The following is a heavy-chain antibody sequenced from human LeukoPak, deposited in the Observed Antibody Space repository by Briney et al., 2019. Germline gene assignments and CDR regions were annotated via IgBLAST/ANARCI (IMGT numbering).Heavy chain of an antibody. CDR3: ATRAATGAGGKYYFDY. CDR2: ISSTSTFT. Sequence: PGGSLRLSCAASGLTFSDYYMTWIRQAPGKGLEWVSYISSTSTFTNYGDSVKGRFTISRDNAKNSVYLQMNSLRAEDTALYYCATRAATGAGGKYYFDYWGQGTLVTVSS. D-gene: IGHD6-13*01. V-gene: IGHV3-11*03. CDR1: GLTFSDYY. J-gene: IGHJ4*02.